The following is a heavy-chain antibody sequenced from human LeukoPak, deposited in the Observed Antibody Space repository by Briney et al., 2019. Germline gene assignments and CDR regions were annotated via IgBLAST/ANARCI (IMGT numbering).Heavy chain of an antibody. J-gene: IGHJ3*02. Sequence: ASVKVSCKASSYTFTRYGISWVRQAPGQGLEWMGWISGSNGNTNYAQKFQGRVSMTADTSTSTAYMELRSLRSDDTAVYYCARVGRLGEFYAFDIWGQGTMVTVSS. D-gene: IGHD3-16*01. CDR2: ISGSNGNT. CDR1: SYTFTRYG. CDR3: ARVGRLGEFYAFDI. V-gene: IGHV1-18*01.